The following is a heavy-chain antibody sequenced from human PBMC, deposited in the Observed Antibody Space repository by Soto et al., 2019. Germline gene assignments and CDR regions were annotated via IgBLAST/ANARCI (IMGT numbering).Heavy chain of an antibody. CDR3: ARAGNGDYVRNWFDP. Sequence: GASVKVSCKASGYTFTSYDINWVRQATGQGLEWMGWMNPNSGNTGYAQKFQGRVTMTRNTSISTAYMELSSLRSEDTAVYYCARAGNGDYVRNWFDPWGQGTLVTVSS. CDR1: GYTFTSYD. J-gene: IGHJ5*02. V-gene: IGHV1-8*01. CDR2: MNPNSGNT. D-gene: IGHD4-17*01.